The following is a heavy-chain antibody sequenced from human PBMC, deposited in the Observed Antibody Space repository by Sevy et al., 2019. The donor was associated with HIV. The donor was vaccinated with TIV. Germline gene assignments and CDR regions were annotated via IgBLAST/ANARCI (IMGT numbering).Heavy chain of an antibody. J-gene: IGHJ4*02. CDR1: GYTLTELS. Sequence: ASVKVSCKVSGYTLTELSIHWVRQAPGKGLEWLVTFDPEDGKPIYAQNFQGRVTMTEDTSTDTTYMELSSLRSEDTAVYYCASTRDYYDSSGYYFDYWGQGTLVTVSS. CDR2: FDPEDGKP. CDR3: ASTRDYYDSSGYYFDY. V-gene: IGHV1-24*01. D-gene: IGHD3-22*01.